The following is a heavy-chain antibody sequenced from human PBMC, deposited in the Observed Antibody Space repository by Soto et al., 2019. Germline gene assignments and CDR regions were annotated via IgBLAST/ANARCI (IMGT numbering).Heavy chain of an antibody. CDR3: ARDRPGIAAAGTLDY. J-gene: IGHJ4*02. V-gene: IGHV3-7*03. D-gene: IGHD6-13*01. CDR1: GFTFSSYW. Sequence: EVQLVESGGGLVQPGGSLRLSCAASGFTFSSYWMSWVRQAPGKGLEWVANIKQDGSEKYYVDYVKGRFTISRDNAKNSLYLQMNSLRAEDTAVYYCARDRPGIAAAGTLDYWGQGTLVTVSS. CDR2: IKQDGSEK.